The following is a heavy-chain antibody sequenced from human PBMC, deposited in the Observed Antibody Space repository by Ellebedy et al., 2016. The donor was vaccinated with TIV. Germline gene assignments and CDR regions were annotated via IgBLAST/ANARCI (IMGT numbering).Heavy chain of an antibody. CDR1: GFTFSNYA. J-gene: IGHJ4*02. D-gene: IGHD3-10*01. Sequence: GESLKISCAASGFTFSNYAMNWVRQAPGMGLEWVSTVSGSGAATYYADSVKGRVTVSRDTSKNTLYLQMNSLRAEDTAIYYCAKDSGKYGWNSEYWGQGTQVTVSS. CDR2: VSGSGAAT. CDR3: AKDSGKYGWNSEY. V-gene: IGHV3-23*01.